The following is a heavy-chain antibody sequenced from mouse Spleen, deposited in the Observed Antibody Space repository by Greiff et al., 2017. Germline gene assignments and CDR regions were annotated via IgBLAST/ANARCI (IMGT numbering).Heavy chain of an antibody. CDR3: ARESYDWYFDV. Sequence: EVQLVESGPGLVKPSQSLSLTCSVTGYSITSGYYWNWIRQFPGNKLEWMGYISYDGSNNYNPSLKNRISITRDTSKNQFFLKLNSVTTEDTATYYCARESYDWYFDVWGAGTTVTVSS. V-gene: IGHV3-6*01. D-gene: IGHD1-1*01. CDR2: ISYDGSN. J-gene: IGHJ1*01. CDR1: GYSITSGYY.